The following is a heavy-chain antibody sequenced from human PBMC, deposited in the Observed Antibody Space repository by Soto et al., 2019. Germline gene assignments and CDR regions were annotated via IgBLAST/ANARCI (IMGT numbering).Heavy chain of an antibody. V-gene: IGHV3-48*01. CDR3: AKRIAAAGTVSNYYYYYMDV. CDR2: ISSSSSTI. D-gene: IGHD6-13*01. J-gene: IGHJ6*03. Sequence: EVQLVESGGGLVQPGGSLRLSCAASGFTFSSYSMNWVRQAPGKGLEWVSYISSSSSTIYYADSVKGRFTISRDNAKNSLYLQMNSLRAEDTAVYYCAKRIAAAGTVSNYYYYYMDVWGKGTTVTVSS. CDR1: GFTFSSYS.